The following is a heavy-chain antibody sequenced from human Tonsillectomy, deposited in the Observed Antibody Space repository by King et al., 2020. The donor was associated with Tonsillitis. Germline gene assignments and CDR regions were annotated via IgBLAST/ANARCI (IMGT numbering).Heavy chain of an antibody. Sequence: VQLVESGGGLVKPGGSLRVSCAASGVTFSNAWMSWVRQAPGQGLEWVGRIKSKTDGGTTDYTAPVKGRFTMSRDHSKNTLSLQMNSLKTAETAVYYCTTGDYDILTGYAFAIWGKGTMVTVPS. V-gene: IGHV3-15*01. J-gene: IGHJ3*02. CDR1: GVTFSNAW. CDR2: IKSKTDGGTT. D-gene: IGHD3-9*01. CDR3: TTGDYDILTGYAFAI.